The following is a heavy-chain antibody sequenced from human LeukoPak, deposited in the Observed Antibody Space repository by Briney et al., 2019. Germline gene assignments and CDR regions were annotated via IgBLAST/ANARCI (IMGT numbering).Heavy chain of an antibody. J-gene: IGHJ4*02. V-gene: IGHV3-30-3*01. D-gene: IGHD2-2*01. CDR2: ISYDGSNK. Sequence: GRSLRLSCAASGFTFSSYAMHWVRQAPGKGLEWVAVISYDGSNKYYADSVKGRFTISRDNSKNTLYLQMNSLRAEDTAVYYCARNDIVVVPAAPFDYWGQGTLVTVSS. CDR1: GFTFSSYA. CDR3: ARNDIVVVPAAPFDY.